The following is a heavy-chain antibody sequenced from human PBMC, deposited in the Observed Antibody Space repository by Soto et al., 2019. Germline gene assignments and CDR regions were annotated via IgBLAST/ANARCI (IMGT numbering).Heavy chain of an antibody. Sequence: QVQLVQSGAEVKKPGSSVKVSCKASGGTFSSYAISWVRQAPGQGLEWMGGIIPIFGTANYAQKFQGRVTITADESTRTAYMELSSLRSEDTAVYYCARVRYCGGDCYSHYYYGMDVWGQGTTVTVSS. CDR3: ARVRYCGGDCYSHYYYGMDV. J-gene: IGHJ6*02. D-gene: IGHD2-21*02. V-gene: IGHV1-69*01. CDR2: IIPIFGTA. CDR1: GGTFSSYA.